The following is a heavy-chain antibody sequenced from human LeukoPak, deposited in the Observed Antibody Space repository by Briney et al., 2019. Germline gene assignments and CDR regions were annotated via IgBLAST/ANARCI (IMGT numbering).Heavy chain of an antibody. D-gene: IGHD3-22*01. CDR2: IYYSGST. CDR3: ARGHYDYYDSSGYHPLDFHY. V-gene: IGHV4-31*03. Sequence: SQTLCLTCTVSGGSISSGGYYWSWIRQHPGKGLEWIGYIYYSGSTYYNPSLKSRVTISVDTSKNQLSLKLSPVTAADTAVYYCARGHYDYYDSSGYHPLDFHYWGQGTLVTVSS. J-gene: IGHJ4*02. CDR1: GGSISSGGYY.